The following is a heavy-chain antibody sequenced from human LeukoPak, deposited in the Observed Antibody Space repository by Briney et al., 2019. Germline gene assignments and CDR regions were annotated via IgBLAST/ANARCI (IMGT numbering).Heavy chain of an antibody. J-gene: IGHJ2*01. CDR1: GFIVSNNY. D-gene: IGHD3-22*01. CDR2: IYYSGST. V-gene: IGHV4-59*02. CDR3: ARDSYYDSSGYWGWYFDL. Sequence: GSLRLSCAASGFIVSNNYMSWIRQPPGKGLEWIGYIYYSGSTNYNPSLKSRVTISVDTSKNQFSLKLSSVTAADTAVYYCARDSYYDSSGYWGWYFDLWGRGTLVTVSS.